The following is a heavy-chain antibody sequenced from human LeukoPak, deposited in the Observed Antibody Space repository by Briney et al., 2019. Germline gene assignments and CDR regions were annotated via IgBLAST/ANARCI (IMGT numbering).Heavy chain of an antibody. D-gene: IGHD2-2*01. V-gene: IGHV4-39*07. CDR3: ARENRYCSSTSCSYYYYMDV. J-gene: IGHJ6*03. CDR1: GGSISSSSYY. CDR2: IYYSGST. Sequence: SETLSLTCTVSGGSISSSSYYWGWIRQPPGKGLEWIATIYYSGSTYYNPSLKSRVTISVDASKNQFSLKLSSVTAADTAVYYCARENRYCSSTSCSYYYYMDVWGKGTTVTVSS.